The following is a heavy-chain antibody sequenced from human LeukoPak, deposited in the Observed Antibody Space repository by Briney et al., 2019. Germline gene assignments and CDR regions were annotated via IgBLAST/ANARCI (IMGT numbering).Heavy chain of an antibody. J-gene: IGHJ5*02. D-gene: IGHD1-26*01. Sequence: GGSLRLSCAASGFTFSNYAMSWVRQAPGKGLEWVSAISGSGGSTYYADSVKGRFTISRDNSKNTLYLQMNSLRAEDTAVYYCAKDVGATVLNWFDPWGQGTLVTVSS. V-gene: IGHV3-23*01. CDR3: AKDVGATVLNWFDP. CDR1: GFTFSNYA. CDR2: ISGSGGST.